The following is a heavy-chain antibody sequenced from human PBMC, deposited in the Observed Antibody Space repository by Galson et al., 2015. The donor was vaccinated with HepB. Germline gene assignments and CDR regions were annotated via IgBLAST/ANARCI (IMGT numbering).Heavy chain of an antibody. CDR2: ISSSSSTI. CDR1: GFTFSSYS. CDR3: ARVSYDRLRGYGMDV. V-gene: IGHV3-48*02. D-gene: IGHD3-16*01. J-gene: IGHJ6*02. Sequence: SLRLSCAASGFTFSSYSMNWVRQAPGKGLEWVSYISSSSSTIYYADSVKGRFTISRDNAKNSLYLQMNSLRDEDTAVYYGARVSYDRLRGYGMDVWGQGTTVTVSS.